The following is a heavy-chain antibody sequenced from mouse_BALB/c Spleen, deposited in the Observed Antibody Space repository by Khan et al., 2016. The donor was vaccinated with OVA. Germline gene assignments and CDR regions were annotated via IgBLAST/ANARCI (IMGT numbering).Heavy chain of an antibody. CDR2: IYPGSNNT. CDR3: GREWGAWFPY. Sequence: QVQLKQSGAELARPGASVKLSCKASGYTFTDYNINWVKQRTGQGLEWIGEIYPGSNNTYYNEKFKGKATLTADKSSSTAYMQLSSLTSEDSAGYFCGREWGAWFPYWGQGTLVTVSA. J-gene: IGHJ3*01. V-gene: IGHV1-77*01. CDR1: GYTFTDYN.